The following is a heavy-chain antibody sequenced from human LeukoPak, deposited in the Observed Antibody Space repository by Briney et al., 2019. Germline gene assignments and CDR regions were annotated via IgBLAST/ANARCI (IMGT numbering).Heavy chain of an antibody. CDR2: ISYDGSNK. CDR3: AREIFDDPFDY. J-gene: IGHJ4*02. Sequence: GSLRLSCAASGFTFSSYAMHWVRQAPGKGLEWVAVISYDGSNKYYADSVKGRFTISRDNSKNTLYLQMNSLRAEDTAVYYCAREIFDDPFDYWGQGTLVTVSS. CDR1: GFTFSSYA. V-gene: IGHV3-30-3*01. D-gene: IGHD3-9*01.